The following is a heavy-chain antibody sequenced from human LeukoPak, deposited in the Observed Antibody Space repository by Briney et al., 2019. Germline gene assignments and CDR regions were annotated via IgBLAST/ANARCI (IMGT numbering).Heavy chain of an antibody. Sequence: GGSLRLSCAASGFAFSSYAMHWVRQAPGKGLEWVAVISYDGSNKYYADSVKGRFTISRDNSKNTLYLQMNSLRAEDTAVYYCAREYGDYVFAAFDIWGQGTMVTVSS. J-gene: IGHJ3*02. D-gene: IGHD4-17*01. V-gene: IGHV3-30-3*01. CDR1: GFAFSSYA. CDR3: AREYGDYVFAAFDI. CDR2: ISYDGSNK.